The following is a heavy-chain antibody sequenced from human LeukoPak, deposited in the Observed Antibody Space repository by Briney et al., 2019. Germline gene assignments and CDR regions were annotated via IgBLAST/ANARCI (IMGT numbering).Heavy chain of an antibody. CDR1: GYSFTSYY. CDR2: INPTGGST. D-gene: IGHD6-19*01. Sequence: ASVKVSCKACGYSFTSYYMHWVRQAPGQGLEWMGIINPTGGSTSYAQKFQGRVTMTRDMSTSTLYMEMSSLRSEDTAVYYCARDESGGSGRSYNWFDPWGQGTLVTVSS. CDR3: ARDESGGSGRSYNWFDP. J-gene: IGHJ5*02. V-gene: IGHV1-46*01.